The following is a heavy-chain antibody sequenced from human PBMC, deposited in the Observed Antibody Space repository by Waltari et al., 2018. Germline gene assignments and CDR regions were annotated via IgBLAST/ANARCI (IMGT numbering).Heavy chain of an antibody. V-gene: IGHV4-34*01. J-gene: IGHJ6*03. CDR2: INQSGRT. Sequence: QVQLQQWGAGLLKPSETLSLTCVVSGGSFSGYYWSWIRQPPGKGREWIGGINQSGRTNYNPSLKSRVTISIDTSKIQFSLKLRSVTVADTAVYYCARANTIFGVIRTWYYMDVWGKGTPVTVSS. CDR1: GGSFSGYY. CDR3: ARANTIFGVIRTWYYMDV. D-gene: IGHD3-3*01.